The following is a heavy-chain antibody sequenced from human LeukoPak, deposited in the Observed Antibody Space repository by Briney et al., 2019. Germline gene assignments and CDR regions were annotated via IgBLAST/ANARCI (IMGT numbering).Heavy chain of an antibody. CDR1: GFTFSSYW. V-gene: IGHV3-7*01. CDR3: AGGNDFWSGYPRA. Sequence: GGSLRLSCAASGFTFSSYWMSWVRQAPGKGLEWVANIKQDGSEKYYVDSVKGRFTISRDNAKNSLYLQMNSLRAEDTAVYHCAGGNDFWSGYPRAWGQGTLVTVSS. J-gene: IGHJ5*02. CDR2: IKQDGSEK. D-gene: IGHD3-3*01.